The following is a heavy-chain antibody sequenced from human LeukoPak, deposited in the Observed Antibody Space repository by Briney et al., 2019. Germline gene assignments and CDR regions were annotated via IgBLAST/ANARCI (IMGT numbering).Heavy chain of an antibody. Sequence: GASVKVSCKASGGTFSSYAISWVRQAPGQGLEWMGGIIPIFGTANYAQKFQGRVTITADESTSTAYMELSSLRSEDTAVYYCASPYCSSTSCTFFDAFDIWGQGTMVTVSS. D-gene: IGHD2-2*01. CDR2: IIPIFGTA. V-gene: IGHV1-69*01. J-gene: IGHJ3*02. CDR3: ASPYCSSTSCTFFDAFDI. CDR1: GGTFSSYA.